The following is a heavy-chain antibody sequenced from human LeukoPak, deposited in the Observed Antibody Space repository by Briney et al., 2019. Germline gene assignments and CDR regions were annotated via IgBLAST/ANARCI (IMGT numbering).Heavy chain of an antibody. CDR2: IVVGSGNT. CDR1: GFTFTSSA. V-gene: IGHV1-58*02. Sequence: GASVKVSYKASGFTFTSSAMQWVRQARGQRLEWIGWIVVGSGNTNYAQKFQERVTITRDMSTSTAYMELSSLRSDDTAVYYCAMMSYTRYYYYGMDVWGQGTTVTVSS. CDR3: AMMSYTRYYYYGMDV. D-gene: IGHD1-26*01. J-gene: IGHJ6*02.